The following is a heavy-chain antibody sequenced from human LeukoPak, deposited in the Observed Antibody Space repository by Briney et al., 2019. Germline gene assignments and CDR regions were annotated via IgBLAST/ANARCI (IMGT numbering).Heavy chain of an antibody. CDR1: GYTFTSYD. D-gene: IGHD3-22*01. CDR2: MNPNSGNT. Sequence: ASVKVSCKASGYTFTSYDINWVRQATGQGLEWMGWMNPNSGNTGYAQKFQGRVTITRNTSISTAYMELSSLRSEDTAVYYCARERPRGYYDSSGYYRYYYYYMDVWGKGTTVTVSS. V-gene: IGHV1-8*03. J-gene: IGHJ6*03. CDR3: ARERPRGYYDSSGYYRYYYYYMDV.